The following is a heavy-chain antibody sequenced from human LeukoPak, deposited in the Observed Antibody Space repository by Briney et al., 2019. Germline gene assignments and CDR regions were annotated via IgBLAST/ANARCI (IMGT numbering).Heavy chain of an antibody. Sequence: ASVKVSCKASGYTFTGYYMHWVRQAPGQGLEWVGWINPNSGNTGYAQKFQGRVTMTRNTSISTAYMELSSLRSEDTAVYYCARILRNSGYGWGQGTLVTVSS. CDR3: ARILRNSGYG. CDR1: GYTFTGYY. D-gene: IGHD5-12*01. V-gene: IGHV1-8*02. CDR2: INPNSGNT. J-gene: IGHJ4*02.